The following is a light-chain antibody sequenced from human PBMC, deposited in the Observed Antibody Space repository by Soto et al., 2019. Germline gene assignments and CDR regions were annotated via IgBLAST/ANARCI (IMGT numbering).Light chain of an antibody. CDR2: YVT. J-gene: IGLJ2*01. CDR1: SNDVGDYNY. V-gene: IGLV2-14*03. CDR3: SSYTTDNAVI. Sequence: QSALTQPSSVSGSPGQSITISCSGTSNDVGDYNYVSWYQQHPGKLTKLIIYYVTNRPSGVSNRFSGSKSGNTASLTISGLQAEDEADYYCSSYTTDNAVIFGGGTKLTVL.